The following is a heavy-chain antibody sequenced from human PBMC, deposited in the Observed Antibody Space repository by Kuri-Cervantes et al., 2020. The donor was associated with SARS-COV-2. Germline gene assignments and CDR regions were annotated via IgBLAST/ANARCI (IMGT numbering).Heavy chain of an antibody. CDR3: ARGDSSSRYYYGMDV. CDR2: INAGNGNT. V-gene: IGHV1-3*01. J-gene: IGHJ6*02. CDR1: VYTFTSYA. D-gene: IGHD6-6*01. Sequence: ASVTVSCKASVYTFTSYAMHWVRQAPGQRLEWMRWINAGNGNTKYSQKFQGRVTITRDTSASTANMELSSLRSEDTAVYYCARGDSSSRYYYGMDVWGQGTTVTVSS.